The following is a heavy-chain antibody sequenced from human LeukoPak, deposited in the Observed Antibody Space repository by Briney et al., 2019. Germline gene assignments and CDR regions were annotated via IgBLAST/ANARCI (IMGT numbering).Heavy chain of an antibody. J-gene: IGHJ4*02. CDR3: AKDLGSSGWYYFDY. Sequence: PGRSLRLSCAASGFTFSSYGMHWVRQAPGKGLEWVAVISYDGSNKYYADSVKGRFTISRDNSKNTLYLQMNSLRAEDTAVYYCAKDLGSSGWYYFDYWGQGTLVTVSS. V-gene: IGHV3-30*18. CDR1: GFTFSSYG. D-gene: IGHD6-19*01. CDR2: ISYDGSNK.